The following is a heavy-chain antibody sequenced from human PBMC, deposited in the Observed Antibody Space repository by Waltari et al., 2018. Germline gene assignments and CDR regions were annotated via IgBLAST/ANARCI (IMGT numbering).Heavy chain of an antibody. J-gene: IGHJ6*03. CDR2: ISAYNGNT. D-gene: IGHD3-3*01. V-gene: IGHV1-18*01. Sequence: QVQLVQSGAEVKKPGSSVKVSCKASGGTFSSYAISWVRQAPGQGLEWMGWISAYNGNTNYAQKLQGRVTMTTDTSTSTAYMELRSLRSDDTAVYYCARGQYDFWSGYSLDYYYYMDVWGKGTTVTVSS. CDR3: ARGQYDFWSGYSLDYYYYMDV. CDR1: GGTFSSYA.